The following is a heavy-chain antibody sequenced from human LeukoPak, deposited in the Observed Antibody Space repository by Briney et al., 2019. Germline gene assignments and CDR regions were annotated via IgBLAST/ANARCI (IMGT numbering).Heavy chain of an antibody. V-gene: IGHV3-23*01. D-gene: IGHD6-19*01. CDR3: AKGRRGWYEGLDY. J-gene: IGHJ4*02. CDR1: GFTFSTYA. Sequence: GGSLRLSCTASGFTFSTYAMTWVRQAPGKGLEWVSGISHGGGSAWYADSVKGRFTISRDNSKSTLFLQMNSLRADDTAIYYCAKGRRGWYEGLDYWGQGILVTVSS. CDR2: ISHGGGSA.